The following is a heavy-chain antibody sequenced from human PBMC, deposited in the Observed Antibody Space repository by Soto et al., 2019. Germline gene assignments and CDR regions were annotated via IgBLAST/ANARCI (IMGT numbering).Heavy chain of an antibody. CDR2: IYYSGST. V-gene: IGHV4-59*01. J-gene: IGHJ6*02. CDR3: ARGGYCSSTSCYTGYGMDV. D-gene: IGHD2-2*02. CDR1: GGSISSYY. Sequence: LSLTCTVSGGSISSYYWSWIRQPPGKGLEWIGYIYYSGSTNYNPSLKSRVTISVDTSKNQCSLKLSSVTAADTAVYYCARGGYCSSTSCYTGYGMDVWVQGTTVTVSS.